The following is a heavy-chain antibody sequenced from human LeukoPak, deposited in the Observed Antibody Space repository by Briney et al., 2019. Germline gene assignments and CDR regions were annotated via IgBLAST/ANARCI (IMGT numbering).Heavy chain of an antibody. CDR2: IKQDGSEK. V-gene: IGHV3-7*01. CDR3: ASEGELRSIPYFDY. Sequence: HAGGSLRLSCAASGFTFSSYWMSWVRQAPGKGLEWVANIKQDGSEKYYVDSVKGRFTISRDNAKNSLYLQMNSLRAEDTAVYYCASEGELRSIPYFDYWGQGTLVTVSS. CDR1: GFTFSSYW. D-gene: IGHD1-26*01. J-gene: IGHJ4*02.